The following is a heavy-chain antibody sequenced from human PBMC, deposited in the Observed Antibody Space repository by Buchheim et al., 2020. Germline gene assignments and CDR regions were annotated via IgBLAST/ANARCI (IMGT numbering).Heavy chain of an antibody. D-gene: IGHD3-10*01. V-gene: IGHV3-23*01. CDR1: GFTFSSYA. Sequence: EVQLLESGGGLVQPGGSLRLSCAASGFTFSSYAMSWVRQAPGKGLEWVSAISGSGGSTYYADSVKGRFTISRDNSKNTLYLQMNSLRAEDTAVYYGAKRTNPNGSGSYYHYYYYYGMDVWGQGTT. CDR2: ISGSGGST. CDR3: AKRTNPNGSGSYYHYYYYYGMDV. J-gene: IGHJ6*02.